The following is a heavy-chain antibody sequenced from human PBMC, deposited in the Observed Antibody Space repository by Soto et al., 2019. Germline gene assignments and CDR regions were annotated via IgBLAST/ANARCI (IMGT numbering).Heavy chain of an antibody. D-gene: IGHD2-15*01. CDR1: GGSISSYY. V-gene: IGHV4-59*01. Sequence: SGTLSLTCTVSGGSISSYYWSWIRQPPGKGLEWIGYIYYSGSTNYNPSLKSRVTISVDTSKNQFSLKLSSVTAADTAVYYCARYCSGGSCYSGFDYWGQGTLVTVSS. J-gene: IGHJ4*02. CDR2: IYYSGST. CDR3: ARYCSGGSCYSGFDY.